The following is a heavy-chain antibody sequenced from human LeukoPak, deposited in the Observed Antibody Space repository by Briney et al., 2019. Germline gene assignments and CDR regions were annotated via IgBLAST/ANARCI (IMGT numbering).Heavy chain of an antibody. J-gene: IGHJ4*02. CDR3: ARSGRVQLEWRFDY. CDR1: GFTFSSYG. D-gene: IGHD1-1*01. V-gene: IGHV3-33*01. Sequence: PGGSLRLSCAASGFTFSSYGMHWVRQAPGKGLEWVAVIWYDGSNKYYADSVKGRFTISRDNSKSTLYLQMNSLRAEDTAVYYCARSGRVQLEWRFDYWGQGTLVTVSS. CDR2: IWYDGSNK.